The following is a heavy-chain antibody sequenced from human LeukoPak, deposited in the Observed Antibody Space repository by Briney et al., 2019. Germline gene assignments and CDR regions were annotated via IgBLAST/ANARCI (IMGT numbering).Heavy chain of an antibody. Sequence: SETLSLTCTVSGGSISSYYWSWIRQPPGKGLEWIGYIYYTGSTNYNPSLKSRVTISINASKNQLSLELSSVTAADTAVYYCARTEDSSGYYYYFDYWGQGTLVTVSS. CDR1: GGSISSYY. CDR3: ARTEDSSGYYYYFDY. D-gene: IGHD3-22*01. J-gene: IGHJ4*02. CDR2: IYYTGST. V-gene: IGHV4-59*01.